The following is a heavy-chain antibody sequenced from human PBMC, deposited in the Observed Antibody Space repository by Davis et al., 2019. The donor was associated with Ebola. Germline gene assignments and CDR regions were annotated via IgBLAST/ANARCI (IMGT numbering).Heavy chain of an antibody. V-gene: IGHV2-70*01. D-gene: IGHD4-17*01. CDR1: GFTLSTRGVG. Sequence: SGPTLVKPTQTLTLTCTFSGFTLSTRGVGVGWIRQPPGKALEWLALIDWDDDKYYSTSLKTRLTISKDTSKNQVVLTMTNMDPVDTATYYCARTPYGDLVPHFDYWGQGTLVTVSS. J-gene: IGHJ4*02. CDR2: IDWDDDK. CDR3: ARTPYGDLVPHFDY.